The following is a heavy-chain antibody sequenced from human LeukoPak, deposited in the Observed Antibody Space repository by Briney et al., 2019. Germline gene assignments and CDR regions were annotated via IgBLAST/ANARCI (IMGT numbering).Heavy chain of an antibody. CDR1: GFTFDDYA. V-gene: IGHV3-43D*03. Sequence: GGSLRLSCAASGFTFDDYAMHWVRQAPGKGLEWVSLISWDGGSTYYADSVKGRFTISRDNSKNSLYLQMNSLRAEDTALYYCAKVGGTQGAFDIWGQGTMVTVSS. D-gene: IGHD3-16*01. CDR2: ISWDGGST. J-gene: IGHJ3*02. CDR3: AKVGGTQGAFDI.